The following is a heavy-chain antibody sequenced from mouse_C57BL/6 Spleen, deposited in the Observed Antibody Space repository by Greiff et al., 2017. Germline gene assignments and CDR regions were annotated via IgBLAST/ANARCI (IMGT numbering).Heavy chain of an antibody. J-gene: IGHJ3*01. V-gene: IGHV1-81*01. CDR2: IYPRSGNT. CDR1: GYTFTSYG. D-gene: IGHD3-1*01. CDR3: VRGDAY. Sequence: QVQLKQSGAELARPGASVKLSCKASGYTFTSYGISWVKQRTGQGLEWIGEIYPRSGNTYYNEKFKGKATLTADKSSSTAYMELRSLTSEDSAVYFCVRGDAYWGQGTLVTVSA.